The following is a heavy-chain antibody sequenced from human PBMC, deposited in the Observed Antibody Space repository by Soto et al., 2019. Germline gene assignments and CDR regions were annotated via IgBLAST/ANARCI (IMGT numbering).Heavy chain of an antibody. CDR3: RGRLGMKFDS. J-gene: IGHJ5*01. CDR2: IWFDGSNK. V-gene: IGHV3-33*01. D-gene: IGHD3-10*01. Sequence: QVQLVESGGGVVQPGRSLRLSCAASGFTFSSFGMHWVRQAPGKGLEWVALIWFDGSNKNYADSVKGRFTISRDNSKKTLPWQINSLEAKDTVGFYGRGRLGMKFDSWGQEPRSPSPQ. CDR1: GFTFSSFG.